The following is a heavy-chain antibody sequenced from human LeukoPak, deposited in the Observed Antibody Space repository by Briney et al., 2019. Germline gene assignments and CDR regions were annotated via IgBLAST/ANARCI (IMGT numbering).Heavy chain of an antibody. D-gene: IGHD2-15*01. Sequence: GGSLRPSWAPSGFSFSSCSMSWVRQAPGRRLEWVSSISSSSSYIYYADSVKGRFTISRENAKNSLSLQMNSLRGEDPAVYYCASGKSTVWYEVNRIDPWGQGTLVTVSS. CDR1: GFSFSSCS. CDR3: ASGKSTVWYEVNRIDP. V-gene: IGHV3-21*01. CDR2: ISSSSSYI. J-gene: IGHJ5*02.